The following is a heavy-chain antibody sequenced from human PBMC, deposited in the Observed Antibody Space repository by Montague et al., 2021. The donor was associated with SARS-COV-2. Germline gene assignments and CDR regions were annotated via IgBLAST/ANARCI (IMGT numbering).Heavy chain of an antibody. V-gene: IGHV4-31*03. D-gene: IGHD2-2*01. CDR3: ARARVVVLTTRNWFDP. CDR1: GGSISSGGYY. CDR2: IYYSGCT. Sequence: TLSLTCTVSGGSISSGGYYWSWIRQHPGKGLEWIGYIYYSGCTYYNPSLKSRLTISVDTSKNRFSLKLSSVTAADMAMYYCARARVVVLTTRNWFDPWGQGTLVTVSS. J-gene: IGHJ5*02.